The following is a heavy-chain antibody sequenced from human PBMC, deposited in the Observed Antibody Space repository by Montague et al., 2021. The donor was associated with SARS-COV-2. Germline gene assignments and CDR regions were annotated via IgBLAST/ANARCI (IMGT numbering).Heavy chain of an antibody. CDR2: IYYSGST. J-gene: IGHJ4*02. V-gene: IGHV4-61*08. Sequence: ESLSLTCTVSGGSVSSGGYYWSWIRQPPGKGLEWIGYIYYSGSTNYNPSPKSRVAISLDTSKNQFSLKLTSVTAADTAVYYCARVSLAAAATRSDYWGQGTLVTVSS. D-gene: IGHD6-25*01. CDR3: ARVSLAAAATRSDY. CDR1: GGSVSSGGYY.